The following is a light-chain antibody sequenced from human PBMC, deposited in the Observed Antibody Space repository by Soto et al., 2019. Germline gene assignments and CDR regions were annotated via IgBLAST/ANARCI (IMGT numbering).Light chain of an antibody. V-gene: IGKV3-15*01. CDR2: GAS. CDR3: QQYNNWPPT. J-gene: IGKJ1*01. CDR1: QSVSSY. Sequence: EIVMTQSPATLSVSPGEGATLSCRASQSVSSYLAWYQRKPGQVPRLLIYGASTRATGIPARFSGSGSGTEFTLTIRSMQSEDFAVYYCQQYNNWPPTFGQGTKVDI.